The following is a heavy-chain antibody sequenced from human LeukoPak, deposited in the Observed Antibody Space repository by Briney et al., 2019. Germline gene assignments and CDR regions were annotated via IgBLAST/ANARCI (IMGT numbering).Heavy chain of an antibody. CDR3: ARLPYCSGGSCYPIDNWFDP. CDR2: IYPGDSDT. J-gene: IGHJ5*02. D-gene: IGHD2-15*01. Sequence: GESLKISCKGSGYSFTSYWIGWVRQMPGKGLEWMGMIYPGDSDTRYSPSFQGQVTISADKSISTAYLQWSSLKASDTAMYYCARLPYCSGGSCYPIDNWFDPWGQGTLVTVSS. CDR1: GYSFTSYW. V-gene: IGHV5-51*01.